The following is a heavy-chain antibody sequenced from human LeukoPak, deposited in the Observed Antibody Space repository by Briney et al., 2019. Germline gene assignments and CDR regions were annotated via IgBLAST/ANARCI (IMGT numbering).Heavy chain of an antibody. J-gene: IGHJ4*02. CDR2: TNQSGST. D-gene: IGHD3-10*01. Sequence: SETLSLTCAVYGGSFSGYYWGWFRQPPEKGLAWIGETNQSGSTNYNPSLKSRVTISLDTSKSQFSLKLTSVTAADTAVYYCARGYGSGSYYHLWGQGTLVTVSS. CDR1: GGSFSGYY. V-gene: IGHV4-34*01. CDR3: ARGYGSGSYYHL.